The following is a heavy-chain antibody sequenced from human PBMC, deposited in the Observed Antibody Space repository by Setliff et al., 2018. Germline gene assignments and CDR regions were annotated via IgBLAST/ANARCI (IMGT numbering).Heavy chain of an antibody. CDR1: GYTLTELS. J-gene: IGHJ4*02. CDR2: FDPEDSDT. CDR3: ATSVSWIQLVLYPQGHPEPFDY. Sequence: ASVKVSCKVSGYTLTELSIHWVRQAPGKGLEWMGGFDPEDSDTMLAQKFQGRVTMTEDTSTDTAYMELSSLRSEDTAVYYCATSVSWIQLVLYPQGHPEPFDYWGQGTLVTVSS. V-gene: IGHV1-24*01. D-gene: IGHD5-18*01.